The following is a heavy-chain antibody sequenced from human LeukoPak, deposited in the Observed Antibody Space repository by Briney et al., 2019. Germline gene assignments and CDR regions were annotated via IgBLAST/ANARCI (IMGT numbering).Heavy chain of an antibody. D-gene: IGHD2-2*01. CDR2: IYTSGST. Sequence: SETLSLTCTVSGDSINSGSYYWSWIRQPAGKGLEWIGRIYTSGSTNYNPSLKSRVTISVDTSKNQCSLKLSSVTAADTAVYYCASGCSSTSCYGGGYWGQGTLVTVSS. V-gene: IGHV4-61*02. CDR1: GDSINSGSYY. CDR3: ASGCSSTSCYGGGY. J-gene: IGHJ4*02.